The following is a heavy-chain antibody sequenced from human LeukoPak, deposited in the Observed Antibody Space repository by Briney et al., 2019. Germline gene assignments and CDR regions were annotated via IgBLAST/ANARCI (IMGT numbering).Heavy chain of an antibody. D-gene: IGHD1-26*01. V-gene: IGHV3-15*01. Sequence: GGSLRLSCAASGFTFSSYAMSWVRQAPGKGLEWVGCIKSKTDGGTTDYAAPVKGRFTISRDDSKNTLYLQMNSLKTEDTAVYYCTTRGGSFSIFDYWGQGTLVTVSS. CDR2: IKSKTDGGTT. CDR1: GFTFSSYA. J-gene: IGHJ4*02. CDR3: TTRGGSFSIFDY.